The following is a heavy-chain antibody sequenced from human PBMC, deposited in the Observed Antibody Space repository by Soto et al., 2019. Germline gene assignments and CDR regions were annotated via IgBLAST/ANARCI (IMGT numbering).Heavy chain of an antibody. J-gene: IGHJ4*02. Sequence: PSETLSLTCTVSGGSISGYYWSWIRQPPGKGLEWIGYIYYSGSTNYNPSLKSRVTISVDTSKNQFSLKLSSVTAADTAVYYCASFTKIAVAGTNFDYWGQGTLVTVSS. CDR3: ASFTKIAVAGTNFDY. CDR1: GGSISGYY. D-gene: IGHD6-19*01. CDR2: IYYSGST. V-gene: IGHV4-59*01.